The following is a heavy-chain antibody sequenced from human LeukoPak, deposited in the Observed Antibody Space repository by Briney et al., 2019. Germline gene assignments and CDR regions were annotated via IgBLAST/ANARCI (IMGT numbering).Heavy chain of an antibody. J-gene: IGHJ1*01. CDR2: IYYSGST. Sequence: PSETLSLTCTVSRGSINNSSYYWNWIRQPPGKGLEWIGSIYYSGSTNYNPSLKSRVTISVDTSKNQFSLKLSSVTAADTAVYYCASWAAAGTWGAEYFQHWGQGTLVTVSS. D-gene: IGHD6-13*01. CDR1: RGSINNSSYY. CDR3: ASWAAAGTWGAEYFQH. V-gene: IGHV4-39*07.